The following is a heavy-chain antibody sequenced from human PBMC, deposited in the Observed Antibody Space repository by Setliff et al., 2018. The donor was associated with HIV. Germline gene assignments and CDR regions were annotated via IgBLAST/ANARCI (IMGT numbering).Heavy chain of an antibody. CDR2: MYYTGST. D-gene: IGHD2-15*01. V-gene: IGHV4-39*07. Sequence: SETLSLTCTVSGGSTDSGSYYWAWIRQPPGKGLEWIGSMYYTGSTYYNPSLKSRVTISVDTSKNQFSLKLSSVTAADTAVYYCARNPCSGGSCPDAFDIWGQGTMVTVS. CDR1: GGSTDSGSYY. J-gene: IGHJ3*02. CDR3: ARNPCSGGSCPDAFDI.